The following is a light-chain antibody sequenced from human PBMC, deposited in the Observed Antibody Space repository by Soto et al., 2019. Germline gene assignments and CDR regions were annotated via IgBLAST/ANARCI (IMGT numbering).Light chain of an antibody. J-gene: IGKJ1*01. CDR3: RHHNNWHTET. CDR1: RGVSTY. Sequence: EIVMTQSPATLSLSPGERATLSCRARRGVSTYLAWYQQRPGQAPRLLIYDASTSATGIPPRFSGSGSATAFNPPTSSLQPPDFSIYYCRHHNNWHTETFGQGTKVDIK. V-gene: IGKV3-15*01. CDR2: DAS.